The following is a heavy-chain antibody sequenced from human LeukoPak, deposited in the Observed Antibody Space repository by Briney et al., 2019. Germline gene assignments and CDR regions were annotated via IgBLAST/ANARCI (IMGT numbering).Heavy chain of an antibody. J-gene: IGHJ4*02. D-gene: IGHD3-9*01. CDR2: INPNSGDT. CDR3: ARDYDILTGYSSPPDY. Sequence: ASVKVSCKASGYTFTSYYMHWVRQAPGQGLEWMGWINPNSGDTKYSQNFQGRVTMSWDTSISTAYMELNRLTSDDTAVYYCARDYDILTGYSSPPDYWGQGTLVTVSS. CDR1: GYTFTSYY. V-gene: IGHV1-2*02.